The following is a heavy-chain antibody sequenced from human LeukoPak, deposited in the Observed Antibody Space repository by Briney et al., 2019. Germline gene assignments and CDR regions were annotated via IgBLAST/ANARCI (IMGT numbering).Heavy chain of an antibody. V-gene: IGHV3-30*04. CDR1: GFNFRMSG. Sequence: PGGSLRLSCATSGFNFRMSGVHWVRQAPGEGLEWVALMSSDGIKSYYADSVKGRFTVSRDTSKDIVYLQMNSLSADDTGIYFCAKDHAGSGRAFEYWGQGTLLTVSS. D-gene: IGHD3-10*01. J-gene: IGHJ4*02. CDR2: MSSDGIKS. CDR3: AKDHAGSGRAFEY.